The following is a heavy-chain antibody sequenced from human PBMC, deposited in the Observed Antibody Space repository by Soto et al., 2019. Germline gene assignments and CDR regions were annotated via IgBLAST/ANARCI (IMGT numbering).Heavy chain of an antibody. D-gene: IGHD3-3*01. CDR2: ISAYNGNT. CDR1: GYTFTSYG. CDR3: ARAPRLRFLEWSSLDY. Sequence: QVQLVQSGAEVKKPGASVKVSCKASGYTFTSYGISWVRQAPGQGLEWMGWISAYNGNTNYAQKLQGRVTMTTDTSTSTAYMALRSLRSDDTAVYYCARAPRLRFLEWSSLDYWGQGTLVTVSS. J-gene: IGHJ4*02. V-gene: IGHV1-18*04.